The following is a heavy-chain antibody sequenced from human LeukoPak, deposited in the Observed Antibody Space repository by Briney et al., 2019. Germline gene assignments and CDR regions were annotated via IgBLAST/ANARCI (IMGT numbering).Heavy chain of an antibody. CDR1: GYSFTSYW. CDR3: ARLHAYYYDSSGSQPSGYAFDI. CDR2: IYPGDCDT. D-gene: IGHD3-22*01. Sequence: GEPLKISWKGSGYSFTSYWIGWVRQIPGKGLEWIGIIYPGDCDTRYCPSFQGQVTISADKSISIAYLKWRSLKASDTAMYYCARLHAYYYDSSGSQPSGYAFDIWGQGTMVTVSS. V-gene: IGHV5-51*01. J-gene: IGHJ3*02.